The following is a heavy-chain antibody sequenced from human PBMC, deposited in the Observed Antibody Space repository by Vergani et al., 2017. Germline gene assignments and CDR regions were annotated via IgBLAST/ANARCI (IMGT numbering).Heavy chain of an antibody. D-gene: IGHD3-22*01. CDR1: GFKFDDYG. CDR3: ATIDSSGYYPSYNVPDY. CDR2: VNWNGVGS. V-gene: IGHV3-20*04. J-gene: IGHJ4*01. Sequence: EVQLVESGGRVVRPGGSLRLSCIASGFKFDDYGMNWVRHVPGKGLEWVAGVNWNGVGSAYADSVRGRFIISRDNAKNSLFLQVNSLRVEDTTLYYCATIDSSGYYPSYNVPDYWGQGTQVTVSS.